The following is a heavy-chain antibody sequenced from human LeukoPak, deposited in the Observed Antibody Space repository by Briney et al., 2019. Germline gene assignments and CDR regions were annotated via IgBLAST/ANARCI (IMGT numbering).Heavy chain of an antibody. CDR1: GFTFKNAW. CDR3: TKILFDYGAYFDY. Sequence: GGSLRLSCAASGFTFKNAWMSWVRQAPGKGLEWVGRIKSKAHGGTTDYAAPVKDRFTISRDDSKNTLYLQMNSLKTEDTAVYYCTKILFDYGAYFDYWGQGTLVTDSS. J-gene: IGHJ4*02. V-gene: IGHV3-15*01. D-gene: IGHD4-17*01. CDR2: IKSKAHGGTT.